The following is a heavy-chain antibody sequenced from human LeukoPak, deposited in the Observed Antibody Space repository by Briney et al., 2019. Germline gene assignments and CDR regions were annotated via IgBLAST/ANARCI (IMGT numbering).Heavy chain of an antibody. V-gene: IGHV3-23*01. J-gene: IGHJ5*01. Sequence: PGGSLRLSCAASGFTFSNAWMNWVRQSPGKGLEWVSAISASGGTTYYADSVKGRFTISRDNSENTLFLQMNSLRAEDTAVYYCAKEPREYCSSTSCPNWFDSWGQGTLVTVSS. CDR2: ISASGGTT. D-gene: IGHD2-2*01. CDR3: AKEPREYCSSTSCPNWFDS. CDR1: GFTFSNAW.